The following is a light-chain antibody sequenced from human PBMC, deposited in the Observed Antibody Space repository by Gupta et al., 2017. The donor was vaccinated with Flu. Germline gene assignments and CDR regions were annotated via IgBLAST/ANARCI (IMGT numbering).Light chain of an antibody. CDR1: SSDVGGYKY. J-gene: IGLJ7*01. Sequence: SITISCTGTSSDVGGYKYVSWYQHCPGKAPKLIIFDVSSRPPGVSNRFSGTKSGNTAFLIISGLQPDDEADYYCSSYTSSRTSVFGGGTQLTVL. V-gene: IGLV2-14*03. CDR3: SSYTSSRTSV. CDR2: DVS.